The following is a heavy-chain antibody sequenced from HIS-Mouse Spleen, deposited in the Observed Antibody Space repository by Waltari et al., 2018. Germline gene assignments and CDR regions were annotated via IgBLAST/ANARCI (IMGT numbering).Heavy chain of an antibody. J-gene: IGHJ2*01. D-gene: IGHD7-27*01. CDR1: GGSFRGYS. CDR2: INHSGST. CDR3: ARVRTGDPSYWYFDL. Sequence: QVQLQQWGAGLLKPSETLSLTCAYYGGSFRGYSWSWIRQPPGKGLEWIGEINHSGSTNYNPSLKSRVTISVDTSKNQFSLKLSSVTAADTAVYYCARVRTGDPSYWYFDLWGRGTLVTVSS. V-gene: IGHV4-34*01.